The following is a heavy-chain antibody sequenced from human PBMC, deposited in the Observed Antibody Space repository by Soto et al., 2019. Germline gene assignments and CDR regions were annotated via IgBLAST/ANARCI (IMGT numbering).Heavy chain of an antibody. Sequence: SVKVSCKASGGTFSSYAISWVRQAPGQGLEWMGGIIPIFGTANYAQKFQGRVTITADESTSTAYMELSSLRTEDTAVYYCSRGGGKGYSNADAFDIWGQGTMVTVSS. CDR3: SRGGGKGYSNADAFDI. CDR2: IIPIFGTA. V-gene: IGHV1-69*13. D-gene: IGHD5-18*01. J-gene: IGHJ3*02. CDR1: GGTFSSYA.